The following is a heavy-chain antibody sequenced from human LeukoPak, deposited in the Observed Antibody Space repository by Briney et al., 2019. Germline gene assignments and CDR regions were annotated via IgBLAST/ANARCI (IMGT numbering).Heavy chain of an antibody. D-gene: IGHD4-11*01. V-gene: IGHV3-30-3*01. CDR1: GFTFSSYA. Sequence: GGSLRLSCAASGFTFSSYAMHWVRQAPGKGLEWVAVISYDGSNKYYADSVKGRFTISRDNAKNSLYLQMNSLRAEVTAVYYCARDTESWFDPWGQGTLVTVSS. CDR2: ISYDGSNK. J-gene: IGHJ5*02. CDR3: ARDTESWFDP.